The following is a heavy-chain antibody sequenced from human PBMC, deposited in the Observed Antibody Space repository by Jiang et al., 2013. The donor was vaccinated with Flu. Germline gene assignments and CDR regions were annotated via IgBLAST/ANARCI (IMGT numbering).Heavy chain of an antibody. CDR3: ARLKQDCSSTSCSHDFDY. CDR1: GYSFTSYW. Sequence: GAEVKKPGESLRISCKGSGYSFTSYWISWVRQMPGKGLEWMGRIDPSDSYTNYSPSFQGHVTISADKSISTAYLQWSSLKASDTAMYYCARLKQDCSSTSCSHDFDYWGQGTLVTVSS. D-gene: IGHD2-2*01. V-gene: IGHV5-10-1*01. J-gene: IGHJ4*02. CDR2: IDPSDSYT.